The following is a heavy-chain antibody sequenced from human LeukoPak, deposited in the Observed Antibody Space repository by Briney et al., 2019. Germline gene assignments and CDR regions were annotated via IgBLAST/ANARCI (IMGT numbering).Heavy chain of an antibody. CDR3: AREYYYDSRGASPDAFDI. Sequence: GGSLRLSCAASGFTFSDYYMSWIRQAPGKGLEWVSYISSSGSTIYYADSVKGRFTISRDNAKNSLYLQMNSLRAEDTAVYYCAREYYYDSRGASPDAFDIWGQGTMVTVSS. D-gene: IGHD3-22*01. V-gene: IGHV3-11*01. CDR2: ISSSGSTI. CDR1: GFTFSDYY. J-gene: IGHJ3*02.